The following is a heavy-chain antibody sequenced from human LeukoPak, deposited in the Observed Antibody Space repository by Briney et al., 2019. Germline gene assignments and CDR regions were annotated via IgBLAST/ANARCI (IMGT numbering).Heavy chain of an antibody. J-gene: IGHJ3*02. V-gene: IGHV3-7*03. CDR3: AREPYSYGLHDAFDI. Sequence: GASLRLSCAASGFTFSSYWMSWVRQAPGKGLEWVANIKQDGSEKYYVDSVKGRFTISRDNAKNSLYLQMNSLRAEDAAVYYCAREPYSYGLHDAFDIWGQGTMVTVSS. CDR2: IKQDGSEK. CDR1: GFTFSSYW. D-gene: IGHD5-18*01.